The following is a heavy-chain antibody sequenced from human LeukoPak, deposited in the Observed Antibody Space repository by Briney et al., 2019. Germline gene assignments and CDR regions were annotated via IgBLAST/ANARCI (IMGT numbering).Heavy chain of an antibody. CDR1: GGSISGYY. V-gene: IGHV4-59*01. J-gene: IGHJ6*03. Sequence: SETLSLTCAVSGGSISGYYWSWIRQSPDKGLEWIGYIYYSGSTNYNPSLQSRVTISVDTSKNQFSLKISSVTAADTAVYYCARVAIPYDISPYYDGYMDVWGKGTTVTVSS. CDR2: IYYSGST. CDR3: ARVAIPYDISPYYDGYMDV. D-gene: IGHD3-22*01.